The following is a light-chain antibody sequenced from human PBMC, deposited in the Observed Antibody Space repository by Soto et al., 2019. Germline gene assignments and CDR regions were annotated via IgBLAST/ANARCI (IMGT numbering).Light chain of an antibody. Sequence: QSVLTQPASVSGSPGQSITISCAGTSSDVGGYNYVSWYQQHPGKVPRLIISDVIKRPSGVSDRFSGSKSGNTASLTISGLQAEDEADYYCASFTRSVTVVFGGETKLTVL. CDR1: SSDVGGYNY. CDR3: ASFTRSVTVV. CDR2: DVI. J-gene: IGLJ2*01. V-gene: IGLV2-14*03.